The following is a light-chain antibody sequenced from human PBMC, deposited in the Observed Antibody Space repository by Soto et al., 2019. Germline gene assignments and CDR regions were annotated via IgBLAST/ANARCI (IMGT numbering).Light chain of an antibody. CDR3: QQSYVIPQT. CDR2: TAS. Sequence: DIHMTQSPSSLSASVGDRVTITCRASQSILVYLNWYQHKPGKAPKLLIYTASSSQSGVPSRFSGSGSGTDFTLTISSLQPEDFATYYCQQSYVIPQTFGQGTKLEMK. V-gene: IGKV1-39*01. J-gene: IGKJ2*01. CDR1: QSILVY.